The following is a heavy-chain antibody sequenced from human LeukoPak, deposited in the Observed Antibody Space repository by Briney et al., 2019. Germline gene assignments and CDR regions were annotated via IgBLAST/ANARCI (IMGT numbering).Heavy chain of an antibody. CDR2: IYSGGST. V-gene: IGHV3-53*01. CDR1: GFTVSSNY. J-gene: IGHJ4*02. D-gene: IGHD3-22*01. Sequence: PGGSLRLSCAASGFTVSSNYMSWVRQAPGKGLEWVSVIYSGGSTYYADSVKGRFTISRDNSKNTLYLQMNSLRAEDTAVYYCAKLPSMIIVISADFGYWGPGMLVSVSS. CDR3: AKLPSMIIVISADFGY.